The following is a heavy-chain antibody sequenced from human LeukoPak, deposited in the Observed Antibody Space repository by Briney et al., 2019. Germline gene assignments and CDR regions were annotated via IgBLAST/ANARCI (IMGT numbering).Heavy chain of an antibody. CDR3: AADDMVAFK. J-gene: IGHJ4*02. Sequence: SVKVSCKASRFTFSNSAMQWVRQARGQRLEWIGWIVVGSGNTNYAQKFQKRVTITRDMSTSTAYMELSSLRSEDTAIYYCAADDMVAFKWGQGTLVTVS. CDR1: RFTFSNSA. CDR2: IVVGSGNT. D-gene: IGHD5-12*01. V-gene: IGHV1-58*02.